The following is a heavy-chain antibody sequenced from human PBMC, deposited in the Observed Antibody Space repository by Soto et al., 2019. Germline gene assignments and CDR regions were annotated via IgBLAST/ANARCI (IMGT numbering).Heavy chain of an antibody. D-gene: IGHD1-26*01. J-gene: IGHJ4*02. CDR2: ISSSGSTI. CDR3: AKDLPNIVGASTIDY. CDR1: GFTFSDYY. V-gene: IGHV3-11*01. Sequence: LRLSCAASGFTFSDYYMSWIRQAPGKGLEWVSDISSSGSTIYYADSVKGRFTISRDNSKNTLYLQMNSLRAEDTAVYYCAKDLPNIVGASTIDYWGQGTLVTVSS.